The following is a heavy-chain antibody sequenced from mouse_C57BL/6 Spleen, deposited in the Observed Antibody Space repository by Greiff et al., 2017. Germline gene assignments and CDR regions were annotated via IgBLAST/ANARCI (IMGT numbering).Heavy chain of an antibody. Sequence: EVKLQQSGAELVRPGASVKLSCTASGFNIKDDYMHWVKQRPEQGLEWIGWIDPENGDTEYASKFQGKATITADTSSNTAYLQLSSLTSEDTAVYYCTHGSNYRYFDVWGTGTTVTVSS. V-gene: IGHV14-4*01. CDR2: IDPENGDT. CDR3: THGSNYRYFDV. CDR1: GFNIKDDY. J-gene: IGHJ1*03. D-gene: IGHD2-5*01.